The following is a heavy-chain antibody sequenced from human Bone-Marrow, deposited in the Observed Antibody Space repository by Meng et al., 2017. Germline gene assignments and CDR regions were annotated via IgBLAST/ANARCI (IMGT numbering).Heavy chain of an antibody. Sequence: QLVQAGAAVKKPGASVKYSCKASCTAVPDYWLHWGRRAPGQGLEWMGRINPKSGDTHYAQRFQGRVTMTGDTSISTAYMELSGLRSDDTAMYYCARDEDISAAGKLFGDYWGQGTLVTVSS. CDR3: ARDEDISAAGKLFGDY. V-gene: IGHV1-2*06. CDR2: INPKSGDT. J-gene: IGHJ4*02. CDR1: CTAVPDYW. D-gene: IGHD6-13*01.